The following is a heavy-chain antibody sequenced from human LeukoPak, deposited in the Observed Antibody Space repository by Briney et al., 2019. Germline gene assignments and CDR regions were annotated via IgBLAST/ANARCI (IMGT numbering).Heavy chain of an antibody. Sequence: SETLSLTCTVSGASISPYYWSWIRQPPGKGLEWIGYIYYSGSTNYNPSLKSRVTISVDTSKNQFSLKLSSVTAADTAVYYCARLPFYDSSGYWGQGTLVTVSS. CDR1: GASISPYY. CDR2: IYYSGST. V-gene: IGHV4-59*08. J-gene: IGHJ4*02. D-gene: IGHD3-22*01. CDR3: ARLPFYDSSGY.